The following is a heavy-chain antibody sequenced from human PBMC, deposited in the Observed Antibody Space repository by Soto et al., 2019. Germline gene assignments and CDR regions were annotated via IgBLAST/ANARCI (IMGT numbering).Heavy chain of an antibody. V-gene: IGHV3-48*02. CDR2: ISSSSSTI. CDR1: GFTFSSYS. CDR3: TRTLGHISGCYALNWFDP. J-gene: IGHJ5*02. D-gene: IGHD6-19*01. Sequence: EVQLVESGGGLVQPGGSLRLSCAASGFTFSSYSMNWVRQAPGKGLEWVSYISSSSSTIYYADSVKGRFTISRDNAKNSLYLQMHSLRDEDTDVYYGTRTLGHISGCYALNWFDPWGQGTLVTVSS.